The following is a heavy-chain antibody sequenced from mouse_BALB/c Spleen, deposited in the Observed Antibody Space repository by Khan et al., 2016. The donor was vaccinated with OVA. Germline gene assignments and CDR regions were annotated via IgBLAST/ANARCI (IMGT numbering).Heavy chain of an antibody. CDR3: ARAPLLSDFDY. D-gene: IGHD2-1*01. Sequence: QVQLQQSGAELARPGASVKLSCKASGYTFTSYWMQWVKQRPGQGLELIGAIYPGDGDTRYTQKFKGKATLTADKSSSTAYMQLSSLASEDSAVYYCARAPLLSDFDYWGQGTTLTVSS. CDR2: IYPGDGDT. J-gene: IGHJ2*01. V-gene: IGHV1-87*01. CDR1: GYTFTSYW.